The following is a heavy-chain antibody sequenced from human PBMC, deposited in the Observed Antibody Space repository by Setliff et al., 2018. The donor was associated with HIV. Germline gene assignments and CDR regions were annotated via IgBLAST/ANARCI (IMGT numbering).Heavy chain of an antibody. CDR3: AKGVQSLRPYYFDY. J-gene: IGHJ4*01. CDR1: GFTFSSYS. Sequence: LSCAASGFTFSSYSMNWVRQAPGKGLEWVSSISSSSSYIYYADSVKGRFTISRDNAKNALYLQMSSLRAEDTAVYYCAKGVQSLRPYYFDYWGHGTLVTVSS. V-gene: IGHV3-21*04. CDR2: ISSSSSYI. D-gene: IGHD4-17*01.